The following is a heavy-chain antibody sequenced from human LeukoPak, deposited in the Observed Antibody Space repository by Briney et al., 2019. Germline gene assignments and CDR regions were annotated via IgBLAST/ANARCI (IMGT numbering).Heavy chain of an antibody. J-gene: IGHJ4*02. Sequence: ASVKVSCKASGYTFTSYYMHWVRQAPGQGLEWMGIINPSGGSTSYAQKFQGRVTMTRDTSTSTVYMELNSLRAEDTAVYYCARVPGYGGFDYWGQGTLVTVSS. CDR3: ARVPGYGGFDY. V-gene: IGHV1-46*01. CDR1: GYTFTSYY. D-gene: IGHD4-23*01. CDR2: INPSGGST.